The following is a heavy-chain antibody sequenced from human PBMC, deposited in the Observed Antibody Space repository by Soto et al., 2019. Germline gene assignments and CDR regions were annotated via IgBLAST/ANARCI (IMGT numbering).Heavy chain of an antibody. J-gene: IGHJ4*02. CDR1: GFTFSDHY. CDR3: VRNLASVGTYYFDY. Sequence: EVQLVESGGGLVEPGGSLRLSCAASGFTFSDHYMDWVRQAPGKGLEWIGRVRNKANSYTTEYAASVRGRFTVSRDDSKNSLYLQMYSLKTEDTAMYYCVRNLASVGTYYFDYWGQGTLVTVSS. V-gene: IGHV3-72*01. CDR2: VRNKANSYTT. D-gene: IGHD3-3*02.